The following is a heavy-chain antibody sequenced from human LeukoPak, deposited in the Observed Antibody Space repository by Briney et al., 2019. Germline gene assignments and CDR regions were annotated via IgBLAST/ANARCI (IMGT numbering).Heavy chain of an antibody. D-gene: IGHD3-10*01. CDR2: INPSGGST. Sequence: ASVKVSCKASGYTFTNYYMHWVRQAPGQGLERMGIINPSGGSTNYAQKFQGRVTMTRDTSITTAYMELSRLRSDDTAVYYCARDLDYYGSGSFFNIWGQGTMVTVSS. J-gene: IGHJ3*02. CDR3: ARDLDYYGSGSFFNI. CDR1: GYTFTNYY. V-gene: IGHV1-46*01.